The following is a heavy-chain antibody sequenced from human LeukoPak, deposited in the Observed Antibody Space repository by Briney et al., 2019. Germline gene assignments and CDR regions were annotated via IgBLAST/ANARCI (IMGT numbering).Heavy chain of an antibody. D-gene: IGHD5-24*01. Sequence: ASVKASCKASGYTFTGYYMHWVRQAPGQGLEWMGWINPNSGGTNYAQKFQGRVTMTRDTSISTAYMELSRLRSDDTAVYYCARGIRDGYINWFDPWGQGTLVTVSS. CDR1: GYTFTGYY. CDR2: INPNSGGT. J-gene: IGHJ5*02. CDR3: ARGIRDGYINWFDP. V-gene: IGHV1-2*02.